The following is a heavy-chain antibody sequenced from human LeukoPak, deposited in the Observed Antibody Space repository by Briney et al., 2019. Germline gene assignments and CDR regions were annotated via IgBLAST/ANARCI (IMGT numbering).Heavy chain of an antibody. J-gene: IGHJ4*02. D-gene: IGHD3-10*01. CDR3: AKDILDVLVRGASDY. Sequence: PGGSLRLSCAASGFTFSSYWVSGVRQAPGKGLEWVANIKQDGSENYYVDSVKGRFTISRDNAKNSLYLQMNSLRPEDTALYYCAKDILDVLVRGASDYWGQGTLVTVSS. CDR2: IKQDGSEN. CDR1: GFTFSSYW. V-gene: IGHV3-7*03.